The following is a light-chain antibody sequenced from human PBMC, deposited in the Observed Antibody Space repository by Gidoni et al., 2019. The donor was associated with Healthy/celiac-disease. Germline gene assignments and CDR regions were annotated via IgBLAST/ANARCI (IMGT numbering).Light chain of an antibody. CDR1: NIGSNS. V-gene: IGLV3-21*04. Sequence: SYVLTQPPSVSVAPGKTARITCGGNNIGSNSVHWYQQKPGQAPVLVIYYDTDRPSGIPERFSGSNSGNTATLTISRVEAGDEADYYCQVWDSSSEHWVFGGGTKLTAL. CDR3: QVWDSSSEHWV. CDR2: YDT. J-gene: IGLJ3*02.